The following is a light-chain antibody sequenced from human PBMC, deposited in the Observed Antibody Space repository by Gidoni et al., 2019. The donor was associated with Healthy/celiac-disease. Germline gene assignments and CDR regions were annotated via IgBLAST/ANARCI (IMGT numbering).Light chain of an antibody. CDR1: QSISSY. V-gene: IGKV1-39*01. CDR2: AAS. Sequence: DIHLTQSPSSLSASVGDRVTITCRASQSISSYLNWYQQKPGQAPKLLIYAASSLQSGVPSRFSGSGSGTDFTLTISSLQPEDFATYYCQQSYSTPLTFXGXTKVEIK. J-gene: IGKJ4*01. CDR3: QQSYSTPLT.